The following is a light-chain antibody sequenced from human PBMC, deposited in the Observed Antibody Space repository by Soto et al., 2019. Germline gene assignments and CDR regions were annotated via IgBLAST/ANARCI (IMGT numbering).Light chain of an antibody. CDR3: QQSYITPVT. V-gene: IGKV1-39*01. Sequence: DIQMTQSPSSLSASVGDRVTITCRASQSIRRFLNWYQQKPGKAPKLLIYAASSLESGVPSRFSGSGSGTGFTLTISSLQPEDFATYHCQQSYITPVTFGQGTRL. CDR1: QSIRRF. CDR2: AAS. J-gene: IGKJ5*01.